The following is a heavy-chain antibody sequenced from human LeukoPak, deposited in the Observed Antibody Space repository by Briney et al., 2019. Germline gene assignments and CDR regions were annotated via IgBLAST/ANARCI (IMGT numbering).Heavy chain of an antibody. CDR2: ISHSGGGT. CDR1: GVSFSIHA. D-gene: IGHD1-1*01. Sequence: PGGSLRLSCAASGVSFSIHAMSWVRQAPGKGLEWVSGISHSGGGTYYADSVKGQFTISRDNSKNTLYLQMNSLRAEDTAVYYCAKDAHETWNVYFDHWGQGTLVTVSS. CDR3: AKDAHETWNVYFDH. V-gene: IGHV3-23*01. J-gene: IGHJ4*02.